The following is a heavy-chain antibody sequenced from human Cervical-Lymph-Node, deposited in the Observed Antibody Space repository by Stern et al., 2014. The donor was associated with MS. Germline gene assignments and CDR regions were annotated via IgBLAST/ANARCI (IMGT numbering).Heavy chain of an antibody. Sequence: VQLVESGGGVVQPGRSLRLSCAASGFTFSSYGMHWVRQAPGKGLEWVAVIWYDGSNKYYADSVKVRFTISRDNSQNTLYLQMNSLRAEDTAVYYCARDRHDLGYCSGGSCYFPDYWGQGPWSPSPQ. CDR2: IWYDGSNK. CDR1: GFTFSSYG. V-gene: IGHV3-33*01. CDR3: ARDRHDLGYCSGGSCYFPDY. D-gene: IGHD2-15*01. J-gene: IGHJ4*02.